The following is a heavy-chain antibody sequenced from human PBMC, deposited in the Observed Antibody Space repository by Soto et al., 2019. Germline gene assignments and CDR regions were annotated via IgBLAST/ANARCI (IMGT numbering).Heavy chain of an antibody. D-gene: IGHD6-6*01. J-gene: IGHJ5*02. CDR2: IYHSGST. CDR1: GGSISSGGYS. V-gene: IGHV4-30-2*01. Sequence: SETLSLTCAVSGGSISSGGYSWSWIRQPPGKGLEWIGYIYHSGSTYYNPSLKSRVTISVDRSKNQFSLKLSSVTAADTAVYYCARGGSSSLPFDPWGQGTLVTVSS. CDR3: ARGGSSSLPFDP.